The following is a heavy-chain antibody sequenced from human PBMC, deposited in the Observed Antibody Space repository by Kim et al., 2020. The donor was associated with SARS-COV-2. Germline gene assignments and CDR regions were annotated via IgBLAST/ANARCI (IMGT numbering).Heavy chain of an antibody. Sequence: GKGRFTISRDNSKNPLYLRMNSLRAEDTAVYYCARARYELGYYYYYGMDVWGQGTTVTVSS. V-gene: IGHV3-30*07. J-gene: IGHJ6*02. D-gene: IGHD1-26*01. CDR3: ARARYELGYYYYYGMDV.